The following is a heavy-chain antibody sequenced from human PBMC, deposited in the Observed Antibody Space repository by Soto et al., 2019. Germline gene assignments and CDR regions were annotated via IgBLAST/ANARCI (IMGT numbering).Heavy chain of an antibody. J-gene: IGHJ6*02. V-gene: IGHV3-30*18. CDR3: AKGGFYDILTGYYSPPYYYYGMDV. CDR1: GFTFSIYG. Sequence: PGGSLRLSCAASGFTFSIYGMHWVRQAPGKGLEWVAVISYDGSNKYYADSVKGRFTISRDNSKNTLYLQMNSLRAEDTAVYYCAKGGFYDILTGYYSPPYYYYGMDVWGQGTTVTVSS. CDR2: ISYDGSNK. D-gene: IGHD3-9*01.